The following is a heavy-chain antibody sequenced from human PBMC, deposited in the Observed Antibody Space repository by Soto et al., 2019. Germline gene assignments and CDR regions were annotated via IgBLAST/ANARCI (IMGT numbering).Heavy chain of an antibody. Sequence: QVQLVQSGAEVKKPGSSVKVSCKASGGTFSSYAISWVRQAPGQGLEWRGGIIPIFGKANYAQEFQGRVTITADESTNTADMELSSLRSEDTAVYYCASGVVPAAIAGPFDYWGQGTLVTVSS. V-gene: IGHV1-69*01. CDR1: GGTFSSYA. J-gene: IGHJ4*02. CDR3: ASGVVPAAIAGPFDY. CDR2: IIPIFGKA. D-gene: IGHD2-2*02.